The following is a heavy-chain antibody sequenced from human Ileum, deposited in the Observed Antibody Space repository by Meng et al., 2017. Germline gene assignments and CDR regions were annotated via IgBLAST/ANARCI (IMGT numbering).Heavy chain of an antibody. CDR2: INPKSGGT. J-gene: IGHJ4*02. CDR3: ARDSGIAVAGTGLDY. CDR1: GYSCTGYY. D-gene: IGHD6-19*01. Sequence: QGAVGEAGGGVRRRGAAVKVSCKASGYSCTGYYMHWVRQAPGQGREWMGRINPKSGGTKYAQKVQGRVTMTGGTGVRTGERGVGRLRSDDTAVYYCARDSGIAVAGTGLDYWGQGTLVTVSS. V-gene: IGHV1-2*06.